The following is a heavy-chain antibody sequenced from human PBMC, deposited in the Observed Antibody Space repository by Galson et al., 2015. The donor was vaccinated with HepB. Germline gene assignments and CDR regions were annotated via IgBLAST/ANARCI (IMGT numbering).Heavy chain of an antibody. D-gene: IGHD4-17*01. CDR2: IKNKADGGTI. V-gene: IGHV3-15*01. Sequence: SLRLSCAASGFTFSNAWMSWVRQAPGKGLEWVGRIKNKADGGTIHYAAPVKGRFTISRDDSENTLYLQINSLKTEDTAVYYCSRTDPLDVWGQGTTVTVSS. CDR1: GFTFSNAW. J-gene: IGHJ6*02. CDR3: SRTDPLDV.